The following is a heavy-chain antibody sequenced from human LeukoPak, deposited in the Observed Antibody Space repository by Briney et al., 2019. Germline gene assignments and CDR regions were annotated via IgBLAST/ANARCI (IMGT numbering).Heavy chain of an antibody. V-gene: IGHV3-53*01. CDR3: AKSAVATLAIYFDY. J-gene: IGHJ4*02. Sequence: PGGSLRLSCAASGFAVSNNYMKWVRQAPGKGLEWVSVIYKDGSTYYADSVKGRFTISRDNSKNTVYLQMNSLRAEDTAVYYCAKSAVATLAIYFDYWGQGTLVTVSS. CDR2: IYKDGST. CDR1: GFAVSNNY. D-gene: IGHD5-12*01.